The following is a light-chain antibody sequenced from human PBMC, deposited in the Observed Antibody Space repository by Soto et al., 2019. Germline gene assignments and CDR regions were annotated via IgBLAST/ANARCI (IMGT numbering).Light chain of an antibody. J-gene: IGKJ4*01. Sequence: EIVLTQSPATLSLSPGEGATLSCRAGQSVSSSVAWYQQKPGQAPRLLIYDASNSATGIPVSISGSGSGTYFTITISSLEPEDFAVYYCQHRSDWVTFGGGTKVEL. CDR3: QHRSDWVT. CDR1: QSVSSS. CDR2: DAS. V-gene: IGKV3-11*01.